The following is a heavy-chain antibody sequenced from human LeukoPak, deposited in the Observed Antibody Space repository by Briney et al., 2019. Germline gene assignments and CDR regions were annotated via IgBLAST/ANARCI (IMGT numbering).Heavy chain of an antibody. CDR2: ISSSGSTI. CDR1: GFTFSDYY. CDR3: ARDRSSSWHPYYFDY. Sequence: GGSLRLSCAASGFTFSDYYMSWIRQAPGKGLEWVSYISSSGSTIYYADSVKGRSTISRDNAKNSLYLQMSSLRAEDTAVYYCARDRSSSWHPYYFDYWGQGTLVTVSS. D-gene: IGHD6-13*01. V-gene: IGHV3-11*01. J-gene: IGHJ4*02.